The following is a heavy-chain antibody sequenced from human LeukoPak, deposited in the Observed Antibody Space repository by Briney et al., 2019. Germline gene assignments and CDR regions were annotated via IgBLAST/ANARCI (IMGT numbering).Heavy chain of an antibody. CDR1: GYTLTELS. D-gene: IGHD3-9*01. CDR3: ATDLGGLRYFDWLVH. Sequence: ASVQVSCKVSGYTLTELSMHWVRQAPGKGLEWMGGFDPEDGETIYAQKFQGRVTMTEDTSTDTAYMELSSLRSEDTAVYYCATDLGGLRYFDWLVHWGQGTLVTVSS. CDR2: FDPEDGET. J-gene: IGHJ5*02. V-gene: IGHV1-24*01.